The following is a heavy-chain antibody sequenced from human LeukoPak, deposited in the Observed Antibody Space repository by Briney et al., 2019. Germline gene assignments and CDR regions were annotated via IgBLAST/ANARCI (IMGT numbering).Heavy chain of an antibody. Sequence: SVKVSCKASGGTFSIYAFSWVRQAPGQGLEWMGGIIPIFGTAKYAQKFQGRVTITADEFTSTAYMELSSLRSEDTAVYFCARATEGRPNYYDSSGYYFYWGQGTLVTVSS. J-gene: IGHJ4*02. D-gene: IGHD3-22*01. CDR1: GGTFSIYA. CDR2: IIPIFGTA. V-gene: IGHV1-69*13. CDR3: ARATEGRPNYYDSSGYYFY.